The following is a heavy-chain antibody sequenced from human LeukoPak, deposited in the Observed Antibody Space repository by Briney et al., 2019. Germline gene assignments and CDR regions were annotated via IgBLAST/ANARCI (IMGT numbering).Heavy chain of an antibody. J-gene: IGHJ6*02. CDR2: IGTIGDT. CDR1: GFIFSNYD. CDR3: ARLGRSLRFFDGNNYAVDV. V-gene: IGHV3-13*04. Sequence: GGSLRLSCVASGFIFSNYDMHWVRQATGEGLEWVSAIGTIGDTFYPDSLKGRFNISRENAKNSLYLEMNNVRAGDTAVYYCARLGRSLRFFDGNNYAVDVWGPGTTVTVSS. D-gene: IGHD3-9*01.